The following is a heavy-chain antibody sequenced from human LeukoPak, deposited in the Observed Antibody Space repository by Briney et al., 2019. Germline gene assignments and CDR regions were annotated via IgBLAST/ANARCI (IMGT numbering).Heavy chain of an antibody. CDR1: GFTFNSYA. D-gene: IGHD6-13*01. Sequence: GGSLRLSCAASGFTFNSYAMSWVRQAPGKGLEWVSAISGSGGSTYYADSVKGRFTISRDNSKNTLYLQMNSLRAEDTAVYYCAKDHQAAAGRGYFDYWGQGTLVTVSS. V-gene: IGHV3-23*01. CDR3: AKDHQAAAGRGYFDY. J-gene: IGHJ4*02. CDR2: ISGSGGST.